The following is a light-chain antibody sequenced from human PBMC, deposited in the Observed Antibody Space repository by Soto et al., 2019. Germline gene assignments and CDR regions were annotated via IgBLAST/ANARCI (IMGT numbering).Light chain of an antibody. CDR3: QQSYSTPVT. V-gene: IGKV1-5*01. J-gene: IGKJ1*01. CDR2: HAS. Sequence: DIQMTQSPSTLSASVGDRVTITGRASQSIGSWLAWYQQKPGTAPKVLIYHASNLQSGVPSRFSGSGSGTEFTLTISSLQPEDFATYYCQQSYSTPVTVGQGTKVDIK. CDR1: QSIGSW.